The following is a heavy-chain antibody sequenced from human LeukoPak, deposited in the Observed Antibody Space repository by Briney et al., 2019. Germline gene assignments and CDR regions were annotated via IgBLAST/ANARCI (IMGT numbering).Heavy chain of an antibody. J-gene: IGHJ4*02. CDR2: IYHSGST. Sequence: SETLSLTCTVSGGSISSGGYYWSWIRQPPGKGLEWIGYIYHSGSTYYNPSLKSRVTISVDTSKNQFSLKLSSVTAADTAVYYCARRDDYSNDFDYWGQGTLVTVSS. D-gene: IGHD4-11*01. CDR1: GGSISSGGYY. V-gene: IGHV4-30-2*03. CDR3: ARRDDYSNDFDY.